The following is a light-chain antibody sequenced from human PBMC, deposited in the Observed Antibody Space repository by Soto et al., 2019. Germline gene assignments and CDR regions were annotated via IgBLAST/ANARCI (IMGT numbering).Light chain of an antibody. CDR1: QRISNNF. CDR3: QQYRRSPPSST. CDR2: GAS. Sequence: ETVLTQSPGTLSLSPGERATLFCRASQRISNNFLAWYQQIPGQAPSLLIFGASSRATGIPDRFSGSGSGTEFTHTIDRLEPEDFAVYYCQQYRRSPPSSTFGQGTKVEIK. V-gene: IGKV3-20*01. J-gene: IGKJ1*01.